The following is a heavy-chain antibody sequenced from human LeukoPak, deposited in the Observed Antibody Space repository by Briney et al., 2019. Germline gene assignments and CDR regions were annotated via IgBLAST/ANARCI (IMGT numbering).Heavy chain of an antibody. J-gene: IGHJ4*02. CDR1: GFTFSTYA. D-gene: IGHD3-22*01. V-gene: IGHV3-48*03. CDR2: ITGSGSTK. CDR3: ARLLDISDH. Sequence: GGSLRLSCAASGFTFSTYAMNWVRQAPGKGLEWLSYITGSGSTKYYADSVRGRFTISRDNSKNSLYLQINSLRAEDTAVYYCARLLDISDHWGQGTLVTVSS.